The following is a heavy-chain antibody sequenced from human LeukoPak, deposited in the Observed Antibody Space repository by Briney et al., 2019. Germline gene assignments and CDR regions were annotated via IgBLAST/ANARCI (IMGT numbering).Heavy chain of an antibody. CDR3: ARHVFFGLELHHFYYYYMDV. V-gene: IGHV4-39*01. CDR2: VYYSGST. D-gene: IGHD1-7*01. CDR1: GGSISSTSYY. Sequence: PSETLSLTCTVSGGSISSTSYYWGWIRQPPGKGLEWIGSVYYSGSTYYNPSLKSRVTISGDTPKNQFSLTLSSLSAADTAVYYCARHVFFGLELHHFYYYYMDVWGKGTTVTVSS. J-gene: IGHJ6*03.